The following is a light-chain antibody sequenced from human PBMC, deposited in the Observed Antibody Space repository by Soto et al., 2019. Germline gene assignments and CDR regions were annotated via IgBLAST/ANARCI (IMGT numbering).Light chain of an antibody. J-gene: IGLJ1*01. Sequence: QSALTQPRSESGSPGQSITISCTGSSSDVGGYNYVSWYQQYPGKAPKLMIYEVGNRPSGVSNRFSGSKSGNTASLTISGLQAEDEADYYCSSYTTSSSYVFGTGTKVTVL. CDR1: SSDVGGYNY. CDR2: EVG. V-gene: IGLV2-14*01. CDR3: SSYTTSSSYV.